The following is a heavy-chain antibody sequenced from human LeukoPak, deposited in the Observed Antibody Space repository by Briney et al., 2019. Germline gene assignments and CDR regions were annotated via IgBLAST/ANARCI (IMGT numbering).Heavy chain of an antibody. J-gene: IGHJ2*01. CDR1: GFIFSTHV. Sequence: GGSLRLFCAASGFIFSTHVVHWVRQDPGKGLEWVAVMSPGGDIKIYTDSVKGRFTISRDNSKNTMYLQMNSLRAEDTAVYFCAKEYSSGWSYWYFDLWGRGTLVTVSS. D-gene: IGHD6-19*01. V-gene: IGHV3-30-3*01. CDR3: AKEYSSGWSYWYFDL. CDR2: MSPGGDIK.